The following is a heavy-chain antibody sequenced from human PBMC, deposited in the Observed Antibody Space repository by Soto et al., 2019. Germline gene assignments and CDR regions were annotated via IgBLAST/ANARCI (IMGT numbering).Heavy chain of an antibody. CDR3: ARGGYGDY. J-gene: IGHJ4*02. CDR2: ISAHNGNT. CDR1: GYTFTSYG. D-gene: IGHD1-1*01. Sequence: QVHLVQYGDEVKKPGASVKVSCKASGYTFTSYGITWVRQAPGQGLEWRGWISAHNGNTDYAQKPQGRVIVTRDTSTSTSYMELRSLRSDDTAVYYCARGGYGDYWGQGAVVTVSS. V-gene: IGHV1-18*01.